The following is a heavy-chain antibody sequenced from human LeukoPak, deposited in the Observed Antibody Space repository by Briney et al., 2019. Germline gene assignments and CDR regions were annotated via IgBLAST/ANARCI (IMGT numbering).Heavy chain of an antibody. CDR1: GFSFFAYR. J-gene: IGHJ4*02. CDR3: AKDAYSRGDY. V-gene: IGHV3-30-3*01. Sequence: GGSLRLSCTASGFSFFAYRLHWLRQAPGKGLEWLAAISDEEDNVSYADSVRGRFTISRDNAENSLYLQMNSLRGDDTALYYCAKDAYSRGDYWGQGTLVTVSS. D-gene: IGHD2-21*01. CDR2: ISDEEDNV.